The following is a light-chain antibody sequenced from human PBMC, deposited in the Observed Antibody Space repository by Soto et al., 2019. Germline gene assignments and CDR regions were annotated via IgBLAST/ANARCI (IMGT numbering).Light chain of an antibody. CDR2: EGS. J-gene: IGLJ2*01. CDR1: SSDVGSYNL. Sequence: QLVLTQPASVSGSPGQSITISCTGTSSDVGSYNLVSWYQQHPGKAPKLMIYEGSKRPSGVSNRFSGSKSGNTASLTISGLQAEDEAHYYCCSYAGSSTHVVFGGGTKLTVL. V-gene: IGLV2-23*01. CDR3: CSYAGSSTHVV.